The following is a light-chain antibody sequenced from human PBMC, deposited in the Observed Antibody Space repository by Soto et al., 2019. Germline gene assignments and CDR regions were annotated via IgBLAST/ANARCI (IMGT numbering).Light chain of an antibody. CDR3: QHYGSSPPLT. CDR1: QSVSTKY. Sequence: EIVVTQSPGTLSLSLGERATLSCRASQSVSTKYVDCFRQKPGQAPSLGIYGTSTRAAGIPDRFSGSWSGTDFSLALSRLEPEDFAVYYSQHYGSSPPLTFGQGTKLEIK. CDR2: GTS. V-gene: IGKV3-20*01. J-gene: IGKJ2*01.